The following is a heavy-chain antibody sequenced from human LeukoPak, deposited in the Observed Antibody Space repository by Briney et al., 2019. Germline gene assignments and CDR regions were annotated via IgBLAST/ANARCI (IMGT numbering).Heavy chain of an antibody. CDR1: GFTFSTYG. CDR2: IWSDGNNK. J-gene: IGHJ4*02. Sequence: GGSLRLSCAATGFTFSTYGMHWVRQAPGKGLEWVAVIWSDGNNKFYADSVKGRFTFSRDNSRNTLSLQMNSLRAEDTAVYYCARDDYYDSSGSDYWGQGTLVTVSS. V-gene: IGHV3-33*01. D-gene: IGHD3-22*01. CDR3: ARDDYYDSSGSDY.